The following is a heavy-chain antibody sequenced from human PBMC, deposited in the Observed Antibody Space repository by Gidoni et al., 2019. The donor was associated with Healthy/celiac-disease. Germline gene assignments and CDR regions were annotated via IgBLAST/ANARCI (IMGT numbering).Heavy chain of an antibody. J-gene: IGHJ6*02. CDR3: AKSGGGYCSSTSCYLMGYYGMDV. CDR2: ISGRGGST. CDR1: VFTFSRYS. Sequence: EVQLLESGGGLVQPGGSLRLSCAASVFTFSRYSMSWVLQAPGKGLEWFSAISGRGGSTYYADSVKGRFTISRDNSKNTLYLQMNSLRAEDTAVYYCAKSGGGYCSSTSCYLMGYYGMDVWGQGTTVTVSS. V-gene: IGHV3-23*01. D-gene: IGHD2-2*01.